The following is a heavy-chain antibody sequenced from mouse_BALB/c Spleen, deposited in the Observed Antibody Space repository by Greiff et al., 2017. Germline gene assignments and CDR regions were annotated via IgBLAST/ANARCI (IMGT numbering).Heavy chain of an antibody. V-gene: IGHV5-6-5*01. CDR3: ARDGDYDDAMDD. Sequence: EVKLVESGGGLVKPGGSLKLSCAASGFTFSSYAMSWVRQTPEKRLEWVASISSGGSTYYPDSVKGRFTISRDNARNILYLQMSSLRSEDTAMYYCARDGDYDDAMDDWGQGTSVTVSS. CDR2: ISSGGST. D-gene: IGHD2-4*01. CDR1: GFTFSSYA. J-gene: IGHJ4*01.